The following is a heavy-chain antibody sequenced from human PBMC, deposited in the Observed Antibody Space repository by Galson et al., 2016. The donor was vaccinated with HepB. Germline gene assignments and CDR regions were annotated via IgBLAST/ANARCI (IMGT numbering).Heavy chain of an antibody. CDR3: GRGGFNFNIDF. V-gene: IGHV3-74*01. CDR1: GFTLSSHW. CDR2: ISSDGSRT. Sequence: PLRLSCAASGFTLSSHWMHWVRQAPGKGLVWVSHISSDGSRTDYVDSVEGRFTISRYSAKNTVYLQMNGLRNEDTAVYYCGRGGFNFNIDFWGQGALVTVSS. J-gene: IGHJ4*02.